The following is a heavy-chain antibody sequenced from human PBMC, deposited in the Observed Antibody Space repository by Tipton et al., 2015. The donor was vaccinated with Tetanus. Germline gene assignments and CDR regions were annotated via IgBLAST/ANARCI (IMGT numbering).Heavy chain of an antibody. CDR1: GFTFSSYS. Sequence: TASGFTFSSYSMNWVRQAPGKGLEWVSSISSSSSYIYYADSVKGRFTISRDNAKNSLYLQMNSLRAEDTAVYYCARAGVRYDSSGYYTDHFDYWGQGTLVTVSS. V-gene: IGHV3-21*01. CDR2: ISSSSSYI. D-gene: IGHD3-22*01. J-gene: IGHJ4*02. CDR3: ARAGVRYDSSGYYTDHFDY.